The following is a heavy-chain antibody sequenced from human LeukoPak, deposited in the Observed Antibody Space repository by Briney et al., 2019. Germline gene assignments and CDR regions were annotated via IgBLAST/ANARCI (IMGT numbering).Heavy chain of an antibody. D-gene: IGHD4-17*01. CDR2: IKQDGSQK. V-gene: IGHV3-7*01. J-gene: IGHJ4*02. CDR3: ATSRRGDYGDYAYY. Sequence: GGSLRLSCAASGFTFSTYWMSWVRQVPGKGLEWVANIKQDGSQKYYVDSVRGRFTISRDNAKSSLYLQMNSLRAEDTAVYYCATSRRGDYGDYAYYWGQGTLVTVSS. CDR1: GFTFSTYW.